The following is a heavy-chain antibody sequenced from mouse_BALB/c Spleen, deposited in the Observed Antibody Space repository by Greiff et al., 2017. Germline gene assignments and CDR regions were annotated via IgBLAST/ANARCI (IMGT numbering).Heavy chain of an antibody. D-gene: IGHD2-10*02. CDR3: ARGGKYGNSYAMDY. Sequence: VQLKQSGPELVKPGASVKIPCKASGYTFTDYNMDWVKQSHGKSLEWIGDINPNNGGTIYNQKFKGKATLTVDKSSSTAYMELRSLTSEDTAVYYCARGGKYGNSYAMDYWGQGTSVTVSS. CDR1: GYTFTDYN. J-gene: IGHJ4*01. V-gene: IGHV1-18*01. CDR2: INPNNGGT.